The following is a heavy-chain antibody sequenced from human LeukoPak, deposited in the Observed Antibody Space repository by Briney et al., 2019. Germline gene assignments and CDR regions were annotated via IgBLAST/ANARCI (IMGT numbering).Heavy chain of an antibody. CDR2: ISSSSSTI. D-gene: IGHD3-10*01. V-gene: IGHV3-48*04. Sequence: PGGSLRLSCAASGFTFSSYSMNWVRQAPGKGLEWVSYISSSSSTIYYADSVKGRFTISRDNAKNSLYLQMNSLRTEDTAVYYCARAPSLLWFGELPHPDYWGQGTLVTVSS. CDR3: ARAPSLLWFGELPHPDY. CDR1: GFTFSSYS. J-gene: IGHJ4*02.